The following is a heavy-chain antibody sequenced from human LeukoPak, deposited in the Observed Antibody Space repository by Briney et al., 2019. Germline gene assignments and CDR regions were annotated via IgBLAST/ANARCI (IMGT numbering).Heavy chain of an antibody. V-gene: IGHV3-66*01. Sequence: GGSLRLSCAASGFTVSSNYMSWVRQAPGKGLEWVSVIYSGGSTYYADSVKGRFTISRDNSKNTLYLQMNSLRAEDTAVYYCARGDVVVIIDYWGQGTLVTVSS. CDR3: ARGDVVVIIDY. J-gene: IGHJ4*02. CDR2: IYSGGST. D-gene: IGHD3-22*01. CDR1: GFTVSSNY.